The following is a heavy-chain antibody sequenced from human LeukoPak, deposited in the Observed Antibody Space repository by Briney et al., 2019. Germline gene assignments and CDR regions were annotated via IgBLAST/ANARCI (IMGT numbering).Heavy chain of an antibody. CDR2: IYYSGST. Sequence: PSQTLSLTCTVSGGSISSGGYYWSWIRQHPGKGLEWIGYIYYSGSTYFNPSLESRVTISVDTSKNQFSLKLSSVTAADTAVYYCARDTSAGYGMDVWGQGTTVTVSS. CDR3: ARDTSAGYGMDV. J-gene: IGHJ6*02. CDR1: GGSISSGGYY. V-gene: IGHV4-31*03. D-gene: IGHD3-3*01.